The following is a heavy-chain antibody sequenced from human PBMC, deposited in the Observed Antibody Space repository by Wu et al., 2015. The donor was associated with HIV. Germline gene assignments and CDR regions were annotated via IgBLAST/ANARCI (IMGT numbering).Heavy chain of an antibody. CDR1: GYTFTSYD. Sequence: QVQLVQSGAEVKKPGASVKVSCKASGYTFTSYDINWVRQATGQGLEWMGWMNPNSGNTDYAQKFQGRVTMTRNTSISTAYMELSSLRSEDTAVYYCARGLDYYGSGSYGSVSDYWARERWSPSPQ. CDR2: MNPNSGNT. V-gene: IGHV1-8*01. CDR3: ARGLDYYGSGSYGSVSDY. D-gene: IGHD3-10*01. J-gene: IGHJ4*02.